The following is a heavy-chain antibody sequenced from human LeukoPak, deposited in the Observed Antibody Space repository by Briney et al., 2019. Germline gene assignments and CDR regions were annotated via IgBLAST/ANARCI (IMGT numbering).Heavy chain of an antibody. J-gene: IGHJ5*02. CDR1: GFTFSSYA. CDR2: ISGSGGST. V-gene: IGHV3-23*01. CDR3: AKDPPPYSSREGDWFDP. D-gene: IGHD6-13*01. Sequence: PGGSLRLSCAASGFTFSSYAMSWVRQAPGKGLEWVSAISGSGGSTYYADSVKGRFTISRDNSKNTLYLQMNSLRAEDTAVYYCAKDPPPYSSREGDWFDPWGQGTLVTVSS.